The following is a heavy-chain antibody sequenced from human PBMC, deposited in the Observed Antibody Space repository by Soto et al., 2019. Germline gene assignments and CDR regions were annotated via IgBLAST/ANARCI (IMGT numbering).Heavy chain of an antibody. CDR2: IKSKTEGETT. CDR1: GFTFTNAW. J-gene: IGHJ4*02. D-gene: IGHD2-21*02. CDR3: TLHIVVVSSVHNYFNH. V-gene: IGHV3-15*01. Sequence: EVQLVDSGGGLVKPGGSLTLSCAASGFTFTNAWMSWVRQAPGKGLEWVGRIKSKTEGETTDYAAPVKGRFTISRDDSKNTMYLQKNSLQIEDTAVYYCTLHIVVVSSVHNYFNHGGQGTLVTVSS.